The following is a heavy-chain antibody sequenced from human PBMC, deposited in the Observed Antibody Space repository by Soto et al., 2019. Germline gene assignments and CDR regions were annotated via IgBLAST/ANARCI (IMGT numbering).Heavy chain of an antibody. Sequence: EVQLVESGGGLVKPGGSLRLSCAGSGFSFTNAWMNWVRQAPGKGLEWVGRIKSKSDGGTTDYAAPVRARFVISRDESANTLFLQMNSLKGEDTAVYYCPTGDDISSCYGIYYWGQGTLVTVSS. CDR1: GFSFTNAW. CDR2: IKSKSDGGTT. CDR3: PTGDDISSCYGIYY. D-gene: IGHD6-13*01. J-gene: IGHJ4*02. V-gene: IGHV3-15*07.